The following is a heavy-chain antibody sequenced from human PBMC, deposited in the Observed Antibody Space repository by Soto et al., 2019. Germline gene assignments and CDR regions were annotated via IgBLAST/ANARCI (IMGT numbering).Heavy chain of an antibody. Sequence: GGSLTLSCVASGSSVSTFGMNWVRQAPGEGLEWVAYISSSSTTIFYGGSVKGRFITSRENDENSMYLEMNNLGVEDTAIYYCARDKGGSVAGFNWFDPWGHGTLVTVSS. J-gene: IGHJ5*02. CDR1: GSSVSTFG. D-gene: IGHD6-19*01. CDR2: ISSSSTTI. CDR3: ARDKGGSVAGFNWFDP. V-gene: IGHV3-48*01.